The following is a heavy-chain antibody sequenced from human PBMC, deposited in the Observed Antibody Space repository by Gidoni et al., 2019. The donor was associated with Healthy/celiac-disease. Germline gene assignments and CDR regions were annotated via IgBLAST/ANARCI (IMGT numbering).Heavy chain of an antibody. CDR2: ISSSSSYI. CDR1: GFTFSSYS. D-gene: IGHD3-9*01. CDR3: ARAIRYYDILTGYQDGDYYYGMDV. Sequence: EVQLVESGGGLVKPGGSLRLSCAASGFTFSSYSMNWVRQAPGKGLAWVSSISSSSSYIYYDDSGKGRFTISRDNAKNSLYLQMNSLRAEDTAVYYCARAIRYYDILTGYQDGDYYYGMDVWGQGTTVTVSS. J-gene: IGHJ6*02. V-gene: IGHV3-21*01.